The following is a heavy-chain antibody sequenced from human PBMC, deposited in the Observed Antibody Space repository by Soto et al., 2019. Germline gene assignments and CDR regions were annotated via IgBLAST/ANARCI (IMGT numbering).Heavy chain of an antibody. D-gene: IGHD2-21*01. CDR3: AHFSDLEWFDP. J-gene: IGHJ5*02. CDR2: IFYTGST. V-gene: IGHV4-59*01. CDR1: GGSISRYF. Sequence: QVQLQESGPGLVRPSETLSLTCTVSGGSISRYFWSWIRQSPGKGLEWIGYIFYTGSTTYNPSLKSRVTISIDTSKTPFSLKLSSLTAADTAVYYCAHFSDLEWFDPWGQGTLVTVSS.